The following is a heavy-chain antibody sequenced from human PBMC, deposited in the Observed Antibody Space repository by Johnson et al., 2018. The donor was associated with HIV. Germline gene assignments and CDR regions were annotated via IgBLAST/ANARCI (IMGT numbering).Heavy chain of an antibody. V-gene: IGHV3-74*01. CDR3: ARDRATIFGVDDAFVI. D-gene: IGHD3-3*01. CDR2: INSDGSST. J-gene: IGHJ3*02. Sequence: VQLVESGGGLVQPGGSLRLSCAASGFTFSRYWMHWVRQAPGKGLVWVSRINSDGSSTSYADSVKGRFTISRDNAKNTLYLQMNSLRAEYTAVYYCARDRATIFGVDDAFVIWGQGTMVTVSS. CDR1: GFTFSRYW.